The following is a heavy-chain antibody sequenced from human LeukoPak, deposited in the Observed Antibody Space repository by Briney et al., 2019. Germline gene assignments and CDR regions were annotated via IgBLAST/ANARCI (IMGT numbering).Heavy chain of an antibody. CDR3: ASVAVAGAYYYYYYGMDV. J-gene: IGHJ6*02. D-gene: IGHD6-19*01. V-gene: IGHV3-66*01. Sequence: GGSLSLSCAASGFTVSSNYMSWVRQAPGKGLEWVSVIYSGGSTYYADSVKSRFTISRDNSKNTLYLQMNSLRAEATAVYYCASVAVAGAYYYYYYGMDVWGQGTTVTVSS. CDR2: IYSGGST. CDR1: GFTVSSNY.